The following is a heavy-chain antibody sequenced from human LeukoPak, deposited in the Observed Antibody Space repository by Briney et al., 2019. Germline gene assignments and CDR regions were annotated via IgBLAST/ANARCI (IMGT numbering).Heavy chain of an antibody. J-gene: IGHJ5*02. CDR2: IYPGDSDT. Sequence: GEPLKISCMGSGYSFTSYWIGGVRHMPGKGLEWMGIIYPGDSDTRYSPSFQGQVSISADKSISTAYLQWSSLKASDTAMYYCARRDEGGAAAEFDPWGQGTLVTVSS. CDR1: GYSFTSYW. D-gene: IGHD6-13*01. CDR3: ARRDEGGAAAEFDP. V-gene: IGHV5-51*01.